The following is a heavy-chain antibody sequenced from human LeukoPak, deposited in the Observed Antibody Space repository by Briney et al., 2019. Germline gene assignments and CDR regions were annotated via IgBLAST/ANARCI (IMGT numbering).Heavy chain of an antibody. CDR1: GDSINSSSYF. V-gene: IGHV4-39*01. CDR3: ARRYPRSGSGSLRYFDH. D-gene: IGHD1-26*01. Sequence: SETLSLTCTVSGDSINSSSYFWGWIRQPPGKGLEWIGSIYYSGSTYYNPSLKSRVTISVDTSKNQFSLKLRSVTAADTAVYYCARRYPRSGSGSLRYFDHWGQGTLVTVSS. J-gene: IGHJ4*02. CDR2: IYYSGST.